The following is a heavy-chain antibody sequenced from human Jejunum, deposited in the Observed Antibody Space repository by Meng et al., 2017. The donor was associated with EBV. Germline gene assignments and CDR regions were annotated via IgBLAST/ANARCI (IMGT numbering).Heavy chain of an antibody. Sequence: QIPLKVSGPTLATPSPTLSVTCTFSGFSLRTSGVGVGWIRQPPGKALEWLALIYWDDDKRYSPYLKTRLTITKDTSKNQVVLTMTNMDPVDTATYYCAHRLRSGSPWAWGYFDYWGQGTLVTVSS. CDR3: AHRLRSGSPWAWGYFDY. D-gene: IGHD3-10*01. CDR1: GFSLRTSGVG. J-gene: IGHJ4*02. V-gene: IGHV2-5*02. CDR2: IYWDDDK.